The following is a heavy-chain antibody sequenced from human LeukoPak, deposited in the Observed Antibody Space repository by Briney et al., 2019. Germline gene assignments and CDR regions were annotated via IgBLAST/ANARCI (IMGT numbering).Heavy chain of an antibody. J-gene: IGHJ4*02. D-gene: IGHD3/OR15-3a*01. CDR1: GGSFSGHY. CDR3: AVWTSRSSFDY. Sequence: SETLSLTCSVYGGSFSGHYWSWIRQPPGKGLQWIGEINHSGSTDYNPSLKSRVTISVDTSKNQFSLKLSSVTAADSGVYYCAVWTSRSSFDYWGQGTLVTVSS. CDR2: INHSGST. V-gene: IGHV4-34*01.